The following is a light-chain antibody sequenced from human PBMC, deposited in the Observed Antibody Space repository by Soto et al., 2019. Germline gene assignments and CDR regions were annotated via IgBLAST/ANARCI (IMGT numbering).Light chain of an antibody. CDR3: CSYTRSGTLI. CDR2: DVS. J-gene: IGLJ1*01. CDR1: SSDVGDYNY. V-gene: IGLV2-14*01. Sequence: QSVLTQPASVSGSPGQSITISCTGTSSDVGDYNYVSWYQQHPGKAPKVIIYDVSNRPSGISSRFSGTKSGNTASLTVSGLQAEDEADYYCCSYTRSGTLIFGTG.